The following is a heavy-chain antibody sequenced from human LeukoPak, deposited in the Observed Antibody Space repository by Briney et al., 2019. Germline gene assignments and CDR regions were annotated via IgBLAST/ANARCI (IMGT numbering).Heavy chain of an antibody. CDR3: ARGDYDFWSGSPYYYGMDV. CDR1: GGSISSGGYS. Sequence: PSQTLSLTCAVSGGSISSGGYSWSWVRQPPGKGLEWLGYIYHSGSTYYNPSLKSRVTISVDRSKNQFSLKLSSVTAADTAVYSCARGDYDFWSGSPYYYGMDVWGQGTTVTVSS. CDR2: IYHSGST. D-gene: IGHD3-3*01. V-gene: IGHV4-30-2*01. J-gene: IGHJ6*02.